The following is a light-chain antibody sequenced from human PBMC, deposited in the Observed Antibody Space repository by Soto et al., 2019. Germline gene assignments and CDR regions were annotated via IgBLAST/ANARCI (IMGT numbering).Light chain of an antibody. CDR2: WAS. CDR1: QNVLSSSNNKNF. J-gene: IGKJ2*01. CDR3: QQYYGTSHT. V-gene: IGKV4-1*01. Sequence: DIVMTQSPDSLAVSLGERATINCKSSQNVLSSSNNKNFLAWYQQKPGQPPKLLIYWASTREFGVPDRYSGSGSGTDFNLTISNLQAEDVAVYYCQQYYGTSHTFGQGTRLEIK.